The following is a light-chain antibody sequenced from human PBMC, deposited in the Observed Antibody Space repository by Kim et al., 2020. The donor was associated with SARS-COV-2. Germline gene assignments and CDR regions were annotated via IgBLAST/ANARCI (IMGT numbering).Light chain of an antibody. CDR3: LTDKSSFYC. CDR1: QGINRL. Sequence: DIQMTQSPSSMSASVGDRVTITCRASQGINRLLAWFQQKPGKVPKRLIYHASTLQSGVPSRFSGSGSGTELTLTISSLQPEDFATFLWLTDKSSFYCLGQGKKLEI. V-gene: IGKV1-17*03. CDR2: HAS. J-gene: IGKJ2*03.